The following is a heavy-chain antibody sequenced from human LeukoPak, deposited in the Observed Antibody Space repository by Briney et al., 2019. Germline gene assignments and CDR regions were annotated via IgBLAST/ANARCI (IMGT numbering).Heavy chain of an antibody. Sequence: GGSLRLSCAASGFTFSSYAMHWVRQAPGKGLEWVAVISYDGSNKYYADSVKGRFTISRDNSKNTLYLQMNSLRAEDTAVYYCAKDFWYRAYYYGMDVWGQGTTVTVSS. CDR1: GFTFSSYA. CDR3: AKDFWYRAYYYGMDV. CDR2: ISYDGSNK. V-gene: IGHV3-30-3*01. D-gene: IGHD3-3*01. J-gene: IGHJ6*02.